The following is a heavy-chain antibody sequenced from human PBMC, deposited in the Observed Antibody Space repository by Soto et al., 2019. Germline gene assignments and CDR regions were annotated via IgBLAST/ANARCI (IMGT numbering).Heavy chain of an antibody. CDR1: GFTFSSYA. D-gene: IGHD3-10*01. J-gene: IGHJ6*04. V-gene: IGHV3-23*01. CDR2: ISGSGGST. CDR3: AKVTMGRCRQLPQYGMDV. Sequence: GSLRLSCAASGFTFSSYAMSWVRQAPGKGPEWVSAISGSGGSTYYADSVTGRFTVSRENSKNTLYLQMNSLRAEDTAVYYWAKVTMGRCRQLPQYGMDVRLKRTTV.